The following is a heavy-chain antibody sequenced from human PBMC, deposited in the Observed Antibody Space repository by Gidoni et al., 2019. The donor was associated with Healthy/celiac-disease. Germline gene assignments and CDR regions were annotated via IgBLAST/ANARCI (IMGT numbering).Heavy chain of an antibody. CDR1: GGSFSGYY. CDR3: ARVRRRIAALGAFDY. V-gene: IGHV4-34*01. Sequence: QVQLQQWCAGLLKPSATLSLTCAVYGGSFSGYYWSWIRQPPGKGLEWIGEINHSGSTNYNPSLKSRVTISVDTSKNQFSLKLSAVTAADTAVYYCARVRRRIAALGAFDYWGQGTLVTVSS. CDR2: INHSGST. D-gene: IGHD6-6*01. J-gene: IGHJ4*02.